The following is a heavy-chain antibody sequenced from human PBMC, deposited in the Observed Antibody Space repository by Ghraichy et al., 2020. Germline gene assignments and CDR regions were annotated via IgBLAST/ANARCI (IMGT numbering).Heavy chain of an antibody. Sequence: ASVKVSCKASGYTFTSSYMHWVRQAPGQGLEWMGIINPSGGSTNYAQQFQGRVTMTRDTSTSTVYMKLSSLRSEDTAVYYCARDSVGGGATAFDIWGQGTMVTVSS. CDR2: INPSGGST. CDR3: ARDSVGGGATAFDI. CDR1: GYTFTSSY. V-gene: IGHV1-46*01. J-gene: IGHJ3*02. D-gene: IGHD3-16*01.